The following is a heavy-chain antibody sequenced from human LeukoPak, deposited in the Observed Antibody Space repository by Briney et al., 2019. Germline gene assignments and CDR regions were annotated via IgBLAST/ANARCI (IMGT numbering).Heavy chain of an antibody. Sequence: GGSLRLSCAASGFPFDDYAMHWVRQAPGKALEWVSGFSWNSGSIGYADSVKGRFTISRDNDKNYLYLQMNSLSAEDTDLYYCAKDIRAAAAYYYYGMDDWGQGTTVTVSS. CDR3: AKDIRAAAAYYYYGMDD. D-gene: IGHD6-13*01. CDR1: GFPFDDYA. CDR2: FSWNSGSI. V-gene: IGHV3-9*01. J-gene: IGHJ6*02.